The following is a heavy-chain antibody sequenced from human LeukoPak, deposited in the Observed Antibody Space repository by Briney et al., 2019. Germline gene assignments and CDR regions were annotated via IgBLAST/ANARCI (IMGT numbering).Heavy chain of an antibody. Sequence: GASVKVSCKASGYTFTSYDINWVRQATGQGLEWMGWMNPNSGNTGYAQKFQGRVTMTRNTSISTAYMELSSLRSEDTAVYYCARGSPYYDFWSGYPYDAFDIWGQGTMVTVSS. V-gene: IGHV1-8*01. CDR3: ARGSPYYDFWSGYPYDAFDI. CDR2: MNPNSGNT. CDR1: GYTFTSYD. J-gene: IGHJ3*02. D-gene: IGHD3-3*01.